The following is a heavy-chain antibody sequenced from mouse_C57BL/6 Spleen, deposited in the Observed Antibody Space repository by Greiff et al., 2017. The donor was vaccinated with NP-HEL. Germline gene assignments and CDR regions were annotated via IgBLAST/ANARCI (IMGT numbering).Heavy chain of an antibody. CDR1: GFSLTSYG. J-gene: IGHJ4*01. V-gene: IGHV2-2*01. D-gene: IGHD2-12*01. CDR2: IWSGGST. Sequence: VQLVESGPGLVQPSQSLSITCTVSGFSLTSYGVHWVRQSPGKGLEWLGVIWSGGSTDYNAAFISRLSISKDNSKSQVFFKMNSLQADDTAIYYCARKAPYSPYAMDYWGQGTSVTVSS. CDR3: ARKAPYSPYAMDY.